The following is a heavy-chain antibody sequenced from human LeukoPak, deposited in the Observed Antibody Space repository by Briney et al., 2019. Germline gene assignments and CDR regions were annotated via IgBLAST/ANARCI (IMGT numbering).Heavy chain of an antibody. CDR2: IKSKTDGGAI. J-gene: IGHJ1*01. Sequence: MSGGSLRLSCAASGFTFSNAWMNWVRRAPGKGLEWVGRIKSKTDGGAIDYAAPVEGRFIISRDDSKNTLYLQMDSLKIEDTAVYYCTTDRYYDNSELQFQHWGQGTLVTVSS. CDR3: TTDRYYDNSELQFQH. D-gene: IGHD3-22*01. V-gene: IGHV3-15*07. CDR1: GFTFSNAW.